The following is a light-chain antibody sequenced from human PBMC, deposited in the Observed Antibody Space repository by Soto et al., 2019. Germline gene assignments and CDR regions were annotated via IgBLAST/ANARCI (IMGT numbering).Light chain of an antibody. CDR1: QNIRNN. V-gene: IGKV3-15*01. CDR2: GAS. Sequence: EVVMTQSPASLSVSPGERATLSCRASQNIRNNLAWYQQKPGQSPRLLIAGASTREAGIPGRFSGSGSGTDFPLIISSLQSEDFAIYYCQQYNNWPPWTFGQGTKVELK. J-gene: IGKJ1*01. CDR3: QQYNNWPPWT.